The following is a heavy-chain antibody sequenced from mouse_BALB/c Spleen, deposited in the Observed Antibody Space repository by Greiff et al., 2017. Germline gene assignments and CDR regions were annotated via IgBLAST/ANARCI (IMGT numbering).Heavy chain of an antibody. D-gene: IGHD2-4*01. CDR2: IYPGSGNT. CDR3: ARGFYYDYDGYAMDY. V-gene: IGHV1-63*01. J-gene: IGHJ4*01. CDR1: GYAFTNYW. Sequence: VKLMESGAELVRPGTSVKISCKASGYAFTNYWLGWVKQRPGHGLEWIGDIYPGSGNTYYNEKFKGKATLTADKSSSTAYMQLSSLTSEDSAVYFCARGFYYDYDGYAMDYWGQGTSVTVSS.